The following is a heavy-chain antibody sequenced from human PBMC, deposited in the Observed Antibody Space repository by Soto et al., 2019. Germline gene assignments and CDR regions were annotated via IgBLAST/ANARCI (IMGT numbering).Heavy chain of an antibody. V-gene: IGHV1-18*01. CDR3: ARGGYYDNTWGKLSHYGLDV. CDR1: GYTFIRCG. J-gene: IGHJ6*02. D-gene: IGHD3-16*01. Sequence: ASVKVSCKASGYTFIRCGITWVRQAPGQGLEWMGWISPYNDYTIYAQKFQGRVTMTTDTSTRTVYLDLRSLKSDDTAVYYCARGGYYDNTWGKLSHYGLDVWGQGTSVTAP. CDR2: ISPYNDYT.